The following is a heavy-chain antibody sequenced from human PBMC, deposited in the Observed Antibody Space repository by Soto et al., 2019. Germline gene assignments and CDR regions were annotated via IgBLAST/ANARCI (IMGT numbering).Heavy chain of an antibody. V-gene: IGHV3-73*01. CDR3: TRGYGDYVRDY. D-gene: IGHD4-17*01. CDR2: IRSKSNSYAT. CDR1: GFTFSGSA. J-gene: IGHJ4*02. Sequence: EVQLVESGGGLVQPGGSLKLSCAVSGFTFSGSAMHWVRQASGKGLEWVGRIRSKSNSYATAYAASVKGRFTISRDDSKNTAYLQMNSLQTEDTAVYYGTRGYGDYVRDYWGQGTLVTVSS.